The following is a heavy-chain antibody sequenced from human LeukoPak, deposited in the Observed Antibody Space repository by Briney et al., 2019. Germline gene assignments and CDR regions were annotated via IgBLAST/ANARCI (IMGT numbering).Heavy chain of an antibody. D-gene: IGHD2-2*01. V-gene: IGHV4-59*01. CDR2: IYYSGST. CDR1: GGSISTYY. Sequence: SETLSLTCTVSGGSISTYYWSWIRQPPGEGLEWLGYIYYSGSTNYNPSLKSRVTISVDTSKNQFSLKLSSVTAADTAVYYCARADILVVPAAKYYYGMDVWGQGTTVTVSS. J-gene: IGHJ6*02. CDR3: ARADILVVPAAKYYYGMDV.